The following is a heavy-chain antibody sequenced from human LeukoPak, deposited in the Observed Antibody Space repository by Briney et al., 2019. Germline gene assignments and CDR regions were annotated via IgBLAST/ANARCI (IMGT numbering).Heavy chain of an antibody. D-gene: IGHD6-19*01. Sequence: GGSLRLSCAASGFTFSSYGMHWVRQAPGKGLEWVAVIWYDGSNKYYADSVKGRFTISRDNSKNTLYLQMNSLRAADTAVYYCARDLGPAPGISVGGSGFGYWGQGTLVTVSS. V-gene: IGHV3-33*08. CDR3: ARDLGPAPGISVGGSGFGY. CDR1: GFTFSSYG. CDR2: IWYDGSNK. J-gene: IGHJ4*02.